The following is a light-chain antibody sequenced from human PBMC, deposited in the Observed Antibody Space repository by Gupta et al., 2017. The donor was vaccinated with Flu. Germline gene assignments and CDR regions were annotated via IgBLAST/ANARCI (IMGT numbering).Light chain of an antibody. CDR1: QISSSQ. V-gene: IGKV1-12*01. CDR2: PAS. CDR3: QQDNSYPVT. J-gene: IGKJ1*01. Sequence: STETGAVGDRVTVSWRASQISSSQLGWYQQKSGKAPKLLIYPASSLQSGVPSRFSGRGSVTDFPLTISSLQADDAATYYSQQDNSYPVTFGQGTKVEIK.